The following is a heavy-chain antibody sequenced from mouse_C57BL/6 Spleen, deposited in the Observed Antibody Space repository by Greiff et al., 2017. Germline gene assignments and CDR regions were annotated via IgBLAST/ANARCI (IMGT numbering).Heavy chain of an antibody. V-gene: IGHV1-39*01. Sequence: EVQRVESGPELVKPGASVKISCKASGYSFTDYNMNWVKQSNGKSLEWIGVINPNYGTTSYNQKFKGKATLTVDPSSSTAYMQLTSLTSEDSAVYYCARHGSSYVEFAYWGQGTLVTVSA. D-gene: IGHD1-1*01. CDR3: ARHGSSYVEFAY. J-gene: IGHJ3*01. CDR1: GYSFTDYN. CDR2: INPNYGTT.